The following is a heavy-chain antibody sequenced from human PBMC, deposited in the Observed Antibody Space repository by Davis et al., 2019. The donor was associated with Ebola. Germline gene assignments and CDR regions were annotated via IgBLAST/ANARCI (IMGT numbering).Heavy chain of an antibody. CDR2: ISSSSSYI. CDR3: ARASGVYGDYEFFDY. Sequence: GGSLRLSCAASGFTFSSYSMNWVRQAPGKGLEWVSSISSSSSYIYYADSVKGRFTISRDNAKNSLYLQMNSLRAEDTAVYYCARASGVYGDYEFFDYWGQGTLVTVSS. J-gene: IGHJ4*02. D-gene: IGHD4-17*01. CDR1: GFTFSSYS. V-gene: IGHV3-21*01.